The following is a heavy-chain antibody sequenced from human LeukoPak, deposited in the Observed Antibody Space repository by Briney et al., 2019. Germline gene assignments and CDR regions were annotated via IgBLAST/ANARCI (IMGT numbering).Heavy chain of an antibody. J-gene: IGHJ4*02. CDR2: INSDGSST. Sequence: GGSLRLSCAASGFTFSSYWMHWVRQAPGKGLVWVSRINSDGSSTSYADSVKGRFTISRDNAKNTLYLQTNSLRAEDTAVYYCAREAGIAVAGYLDYWGQGTLVTVSS. D-gene: IGHD6-19*01. V-gene: IGHV3-74*01. CDR1: GFTFSSYW. CDR3: AREAGIAVAGYLDY.